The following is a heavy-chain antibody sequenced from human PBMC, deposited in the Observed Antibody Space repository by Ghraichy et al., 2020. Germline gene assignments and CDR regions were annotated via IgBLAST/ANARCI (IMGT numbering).Heavy chain of an antibody. V-gene: IGHV4-34*01. CDR2: INHRGST. J-gene: IGHJ3*02. CDR3: ARGGLYTVLSAFDI. Sequence: SQTLSLTCAVYGGSFSGYYWSWIRQPPGKGLEWIGEINHRGSTNYNPSLKSRVTISVDTSKNQFSLKLSSVTAADTAVYYCARGGLYTVLSAFDIWGQGTMVTVSS. CDR1: GGSFSGYY. D-gene: IGHD4-11*01.